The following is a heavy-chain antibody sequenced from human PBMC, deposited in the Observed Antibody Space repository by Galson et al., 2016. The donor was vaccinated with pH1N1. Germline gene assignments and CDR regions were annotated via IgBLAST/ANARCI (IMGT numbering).Heavy chain of an antibody. J-gene: IGHJ4*02. V-gene: IGHV3-23*01. D-gene: IGHD4-17*01. CDR1: GFTFSIYA. Sequence: SLRLSCAASGFTFSIYAMSWVRQAPGKRLKWVSSVSSGGTTYYADSVKGRFTISRDNSKNTLYLQMNSLRVEDTAIYYCANYLIGNNYGGLDSWGQGTLVTVSS. CDR2: VSSGGTT. CDR3: ANYLIGNNYGGLDS.